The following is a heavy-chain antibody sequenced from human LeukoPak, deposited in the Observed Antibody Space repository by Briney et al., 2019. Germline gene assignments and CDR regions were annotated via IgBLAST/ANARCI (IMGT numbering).Heavy chain of an antibody. V-gene: IGHV3-53*01. Sequence: GGSLRLSCAASGFTVSSNYMSWVRQAPGKGLEWVSVIYSGGSTYYADSVKGRFTISRDNSKNTLYLQMNSLRAEDTAVYYCAKEAGLWFGELPYFDYWGQGTLVTVSS. CDR1: GFTVSSNY. J-gene: IGHJ4*02. CDR2: IYSGGST. CDR3: AKEAGLWFGELPYFDY. D-gene: IGHD3-10*01.